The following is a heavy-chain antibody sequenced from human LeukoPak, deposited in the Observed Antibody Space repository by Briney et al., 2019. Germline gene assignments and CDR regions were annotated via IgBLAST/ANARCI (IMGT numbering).Heavy chain of an antibody. Sequence: GGSLRLSCAASGFTFSSYLMSWVRQAPGRGLEWVSAISGSGSSTYYADSVQGRFTVSRDNSKNTLYLQMNSLRAEDTAVYYCAKDGSSSGSPLNFDYWARGTLVTVSS. J-gene: IGHJ4*02. D-gene: IGHD6-13*01. CDR1: GFTFSSYL. V-gene: IGHV3-23*01. CDR3: AKDGSSSGSPLNFDY. CDR2: ISGSGSST.